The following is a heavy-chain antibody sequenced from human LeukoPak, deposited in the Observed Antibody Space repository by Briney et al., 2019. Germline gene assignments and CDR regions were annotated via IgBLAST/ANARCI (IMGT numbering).Heavy chain of an antibody. CDR2: ISSSSSTI. D-gene: IGHD1-26*01. Sequence: GGSLRLSCAASGLTLSSYSMNWVRQAPGKGLEWVSCISSSSSTIYYADSVKGRFTISRDNAKNTLYLQMNSLRAEDTAVYYCAKDHFSGATRYFDYWGQGTLVTVSS. V-gene: IGHV3-48*01. CDR1: GLTLSSYS. J-gene: IGHJ4*02. CDR3: AKDHFSGATRYFDY.